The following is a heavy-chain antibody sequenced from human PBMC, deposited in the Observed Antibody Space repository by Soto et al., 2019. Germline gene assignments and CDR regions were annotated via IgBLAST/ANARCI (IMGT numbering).Heavy chain of an antibody. V-gene: IGHV1-58*01. CDR1: GFTFTSSA. D-gene: IGHD3-22*01. Sequence: ASVKVSCKASGFTFTSSAVQWVRQARGQRLEWIGWIVVGSGNTNYAQKFQERVTITRDMSTSTAYMELCSLRSEDTAVYYCAADXKYYYDSSGYPHGAFDIWGQGTMVTVSS. J-gene: IGHJ3*02. CDR2: IVVGSGNT. CDR3: AADXKYYYDSSGYPHGAFDI.